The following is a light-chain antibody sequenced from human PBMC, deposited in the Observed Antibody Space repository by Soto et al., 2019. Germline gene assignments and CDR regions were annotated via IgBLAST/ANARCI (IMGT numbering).Light chain of an antibody. CDR2: AAS. V-gene: IGKV1-8*01. CDR3: HQYYRYQCT. CDR1: QGISSY. Sequence: AIRMTQSPSSLSASTGDRVTITCRASQGISSYLAWYQQKPGKAPKLLIYAASTLQSGVPSRCSGSGSGIDFTLTITCLQSEDFETYYCHQYYRYQCTFGQKTNVEIK. J-gene: IGKJ1*01.